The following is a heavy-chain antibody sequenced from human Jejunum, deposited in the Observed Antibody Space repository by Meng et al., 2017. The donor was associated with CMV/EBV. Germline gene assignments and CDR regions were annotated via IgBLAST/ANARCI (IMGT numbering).Heavy chain of an antibody. J-gene: IGHJ4*02. CDR1: GFSFYDYA. Sequence: SGFSFYDYAMGWVRKAPGKGLEWVSSISGSGGSIQYADSVKGRFTISRDNSKNTLYLQMNSLRDEDTAMYYCAKGSALGGSYYFDYWGQGTLVTVSS. CDR3: AKGSALGGSYYFDY. V-gene: IGHV3-23*01. D-gene: IGHD1-26*01. CDR2: ISGSGGSI.